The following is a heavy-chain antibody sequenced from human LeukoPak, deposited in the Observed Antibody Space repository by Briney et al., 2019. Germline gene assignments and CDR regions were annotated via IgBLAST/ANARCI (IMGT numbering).Heavy chain of an antibody. D-gene: IGHD1-26*01. J-gene: IGHJ3*02. V-gene: IGHV1-18*01. Sequence: ASVKVSCKASGYTFTSYGISWVRQAPGQGLEWMGWISAYNGNTNYAQKLQGRVTMTTDTSTSTAYMELRSLRSDDTAVYYCAREPSEFIVGATFGAFDIWGQGTMVTVSS. CDR1: GYTFTSYG. CDR2: ISAYNGNT. CDR3: AREPSEFIVGATFGAFDI.